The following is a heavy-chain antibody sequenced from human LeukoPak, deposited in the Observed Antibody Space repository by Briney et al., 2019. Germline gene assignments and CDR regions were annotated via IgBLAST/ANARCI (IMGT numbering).Heavy chain of an antibody. J-gene: IGHJ4*02. CDR1: GGSISSSSYY. V-gene: IGHV4-39*07. D-gene: IGHD6-19*01. CDR3: ARAPGGWPTPYYFDY. Sequence: KSSETLSLTCTVSGGSISSSSYYWGWIRQPPGKGLEWIGSIYYSGSTYYNPSLKSRVTISVDTSKNQFSLKLSSVTAADTAVYYCARAPGGWPTPYYFDYWGQGTLVTVSS. CDR2: IYYSGST.